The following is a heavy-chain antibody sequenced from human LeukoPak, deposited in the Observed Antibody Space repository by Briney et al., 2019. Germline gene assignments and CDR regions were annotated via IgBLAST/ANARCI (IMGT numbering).Heavy chain of an antibody. J-gene: IGHJ4*02. D-gene: IGHD3-3*01. CDR1: GFTFDDYA. V-gene: IGHV3-9*01. CDR3: AKDPLRFLEWLSPSFDY. CDR2: ISWNSGSI. Sequence: PGGSLRLSCAASGFTFDDYAMHWVRQAPGKGLEWVSGISWNSGSIGYADSVKGRFTISRDNAKNSLYLQMNSLRAEDTALYYCAKDPLRFLEWLSPSFDYWGQGTLVTVSS.